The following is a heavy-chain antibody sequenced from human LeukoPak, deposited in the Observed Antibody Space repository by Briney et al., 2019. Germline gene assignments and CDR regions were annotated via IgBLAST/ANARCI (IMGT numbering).Heavy chain of an antibody. CDR2: INPSGGST. CDR1: GYTFTSYY. D-gene: IGHD3-10*01. Sequence: GASVKVSCKASGYTFTSYYMHWVRQAPGQGLEWMGIINPSGGSTSYAQKFQGRVTMTRDTSTSTVYMELSSLRSEDTAVYYCGYGSGRYYGMDVWGQGTTVAVSS. CDR3: GYGSGRYYGMDV. J-gene: IGHJ6*02. V-gene: IGHV1-46*01.